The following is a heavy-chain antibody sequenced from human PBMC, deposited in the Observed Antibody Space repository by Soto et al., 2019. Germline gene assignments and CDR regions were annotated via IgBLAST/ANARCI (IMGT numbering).Heavy chain of an antibody. CDR1: GFTFSSYS. V-gene: IGHV3-48*02. J-gene: IGHJ5*02. Sequence: GGSLRLSCAASGFTFSSYSMNWVRQAPGKGLEWVSYISSSSSTIYYADSVKGRFTISRDNAKNSLYLQMNSLRDEDTAVYYCARDIPQCSVGSCYSYFGNWFDPWGQGTLVTVSS. CDR2: ISSSSSTI. D-gene: IGHD2-15*01. CDR3: ARDIPQCSVGSCYSYFGNWFDP.